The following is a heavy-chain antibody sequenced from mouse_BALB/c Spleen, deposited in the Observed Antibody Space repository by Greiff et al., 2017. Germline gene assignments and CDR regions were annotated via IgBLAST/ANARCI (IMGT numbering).Heavy chain of an antibody. CDR3: NAGGVRRGAMDY. V-gene: IGHV14-4*02. J-gene: IGHJ4*01. CDR2: IDPENGDT. CDR1: GFNIKDYY. Sequence: VQLQQSGAELVRSGASVKLSCTASGFNIKDYYMHWVKQRPEQGLEWIGWIDPENGDTEYAPKFQGKATMTADTSSNTAYLQLSSLTSEDTAVYYCNAGGVRRGAMDYWGQGTSVTVSS. D-gene: IGHD2-14*01.